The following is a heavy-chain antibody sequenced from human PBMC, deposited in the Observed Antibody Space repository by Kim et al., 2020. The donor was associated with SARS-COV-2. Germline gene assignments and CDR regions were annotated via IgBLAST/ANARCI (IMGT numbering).Heavy chain of an antibody. Sequence: TLSLTCTVSGGSISSGGYYWSWIRQHPGKGLEWIGYIYYSGSTYYNPSLKSRVTLSVDTSKNQFSLKLSSVTAADTAVYYCARDRAELPGYYYDSSGYYSYYGMDVWGQGTTVTVSS. J-gene: IGHJ6*02. CDR3: ARDRAELPGYYYDSSGYYSYYGMDV. CDR1: GGSISSGGYY. CDR2: IYYSGST. V-gene: IGHV4-31*03. D-gene: IGHD3-22*01.